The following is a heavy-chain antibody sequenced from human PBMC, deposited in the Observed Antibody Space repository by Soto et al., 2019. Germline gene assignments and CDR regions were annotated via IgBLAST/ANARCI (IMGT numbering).Heavy chain of an antibody. Sequence: GSLRLSCVASGFTFRTYTMNWVRQAPGKGLEWVSGIRGFSPYTFYSESVKGRFTISRDNAKNSLYLQMNSLRAEDTAVYYCARDRGYDAHDYYYNAMDVWGQGTTVTVSS. V-gene: IGHV3-21*01. J-gene: IGHJ6*02. D-gene: IGHD2-15*01. CDR2: IRGFSPYT. CDR3: ARDRGYDAHDYYYNAMDV. CDR1: GFTFRTYT.